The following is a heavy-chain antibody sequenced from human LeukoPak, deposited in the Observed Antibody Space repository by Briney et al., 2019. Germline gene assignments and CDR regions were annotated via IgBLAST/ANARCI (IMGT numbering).Heavy chain of an antibody. J-gene: IGHJ4*02. Sequence: PGGSLRLSCAASGFTFSSYGMHWVRQAPGKGLEWVAVISYDGSNKYCADSVKGRFTISRDNSKNTLYLQMNSLRAEDTAVYYCAKAYPYCSGGSCSLFDYWGQGTLVTVSS. CDR2: ISYDGSNK. V-gene: IGHV3-30*18. D-gene: IGHD2-15*01. CDR1: GFTFSSYG. CDR3: AKAYPYCSGGSCSLFDY.